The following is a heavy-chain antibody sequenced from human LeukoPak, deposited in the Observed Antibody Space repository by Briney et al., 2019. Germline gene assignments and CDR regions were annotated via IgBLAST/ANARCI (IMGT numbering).Heavy chain of an antibody. CDR1: GGSFSGYY. CDR3: AIEGDYSGAFDI. Sequence: SETLSLTCAVYGGSFSGYYWSWIRQPPGKGLEWVGEINHSGSTTYNPSLKSRVTISVDASKNQFSLKLGSVTAADTAVYYCAIEGDYSGAFDIWGQGTMVTVSS. V-gene: IGHV4-34*01. J-gene: IGHJ3*02. CDR2: INHSGST. D-gene: IGHD4-11*01.